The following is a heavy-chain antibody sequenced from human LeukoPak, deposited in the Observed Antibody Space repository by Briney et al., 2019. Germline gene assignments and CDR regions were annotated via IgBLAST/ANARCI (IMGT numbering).Heavy chain of an antibody. CDR1: GGSISSGGYY. V-gene: IGHV4-31*03. CDR3: AREVQAYYYDSSGYYLDY. J-gene: IGHJ4*02. Sequence: SETLSLTCTVSGGSISSGGYYWSWIRQHPGKGLEWIGYIYYSGSTYYNPSLKSRVTISVDTSKNQFSLKLGSVTAADTAVYYCAREVQAYYYDSSGYYLDYWGQGTLVTVSS. CDR2: IYYSGST. D-gene: IGHD3-22*01.